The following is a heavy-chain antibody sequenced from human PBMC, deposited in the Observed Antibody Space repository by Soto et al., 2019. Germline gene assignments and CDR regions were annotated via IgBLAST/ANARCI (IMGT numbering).Heavy chain of an antibody. Sequence: PSETLSLTCTVSGGSISSGDYYWSWIRQPPGKGLEWIGYIYYSGSTYYNPSLKSRVTISVDTSKNQFSLKLSSVTAADTAVYYCARGVLRARPYYDSSGSQLYYFDYWGQGTLVTVSS. CDR1: GGSISSGDYY. CDR3: ARGVLRARPYYDSSGSQLYYFDY. D-gene: IGHD3-22*01. V-gene: IGHV4-30-4*01. J-gene: IGHJ4*02. CDR2: IYYSGST.